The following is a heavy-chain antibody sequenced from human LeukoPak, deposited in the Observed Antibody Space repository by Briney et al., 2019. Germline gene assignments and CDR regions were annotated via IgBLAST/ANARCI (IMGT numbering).Heavy chain of an antibody. J-gene: IGHJ4*02. CDR1: GGSISSGGYY. Sequence: SETLSLTCTVSGGSISSGGYYWSWIRQHPGKGLEWIGYIYYSGSTYYNPSLRSRVTISVDTSKNQFSLKLSSVTAADTAVYYCAGHHPRNTVDFWGQGTLVTVSS. D-gene: IGHD2/OR15-2a*01. CDR3: AGHHPRNTVDF. V-gene: IGHV4-31*03. CDR2: IYYSGST.